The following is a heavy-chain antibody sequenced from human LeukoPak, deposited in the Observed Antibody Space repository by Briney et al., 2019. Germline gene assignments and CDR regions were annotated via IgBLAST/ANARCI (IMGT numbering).Heavy chain of an antibody. V-gene: IGHV4-4*07. CDR2: IYTSGST. J-gene: IGHJ4*02. Sequence: SETLSLTCTVSGGSISSYYWSWIRQPAGKGLEWIGRIYTSGSTNYNPSPKSRVTMSLDKSKNLLSLTLTSVTAADTAVYYCSRESGAFSPFGYWGQGTLVTVTS. D-gene: IGHD1-26*01. CDR3: SRESGAFSPFGY. CDR1: GGSISSYY.